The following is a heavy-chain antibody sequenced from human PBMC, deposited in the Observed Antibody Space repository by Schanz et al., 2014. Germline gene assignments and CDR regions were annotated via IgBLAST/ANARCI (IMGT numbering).Heavy chain of an antibody. CDR2: IASGVSHT. Sequence: VQLLESGGALEQPGGSLRLSCAASGITFSDSAMSWVRQAPGKGLEWVSTIASGVSHTFYADSVTGRFTISGDNSKNTLFLQMNSLRVEDTAIYYCAKIWKAHHLTGRPGWSDGMDVWGQGTTV. J-gene: IGHJ6*02. CDR1: GITFSDSA. D-gene: IGHD3-3*01. CDR3: AKIWKAHHLTGRPGWSDGMDV. V-gene: IGHV3-23*01.